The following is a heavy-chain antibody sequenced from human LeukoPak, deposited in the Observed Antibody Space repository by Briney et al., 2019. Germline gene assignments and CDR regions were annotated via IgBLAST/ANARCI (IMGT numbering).Heavy chain of an antibody. CDR2: INPNSGGT. CDR1: GYTFTGYY. J-gene: IGHJ6*02. V-gene: IGHV1-2*02. CDR3: ARDPTLVGATFTRPAYYGMDV. D-gene: IGHD1-26*01. Sequence: GASVKVSCKASGYTFTGYYMHWVRQAPGQGLEWMGWINPNSGGTNYAQKFQGRVTMTRDTSISTAYMELSRLRSDDTAVYYCARDPTLVGATFTRPAYYGMDVWGQGTTVTVSS.